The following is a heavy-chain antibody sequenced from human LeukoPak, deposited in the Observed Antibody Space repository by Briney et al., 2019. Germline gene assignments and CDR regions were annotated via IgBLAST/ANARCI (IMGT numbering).Heavy chain of an antibody. V-gene: IGHV3-23*01. CDR3: AKDISPYYDILTGLDY. Sequence: GGSLRLSCAASGFTFSSYAMTWVRQAPGKGLEWVSAISDSGGSTYYVDSVKGRFTISRDNSKNTLFLQMNSLRAEDTAVYYCAKDISPYYDILTGLDYWGQGTLVTVSS. CDR2: ISDSGGST. CDR1: GFTFSSYA. J-gene: IGHJ4*02. D-gene: IGHD3-9*01.